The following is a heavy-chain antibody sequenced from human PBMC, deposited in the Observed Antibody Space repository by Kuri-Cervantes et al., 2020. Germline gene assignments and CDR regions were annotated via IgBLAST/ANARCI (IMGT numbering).Heavy chain of an antibody. CDR2: IGTAGDT. Sequence: GESLKISCAASGFTFSSYDMHWVRQATGKGLEWVSAIGTAGDTYYPGSVKGRFTISRENAKNSLYLQMNSLRAGDTAVYYCSGAPRLPRYYDSRGSLGPRNNWFDPWGQGTLVTVSS. CDR1: GFTFSSYD. V-gene: IGHV3-13*01. CDR3: SGAPRLPRYYDSRGSLGPRNNWFDP. D-gene: IGHD3-22*01. J-gene: IGHJ5*02.